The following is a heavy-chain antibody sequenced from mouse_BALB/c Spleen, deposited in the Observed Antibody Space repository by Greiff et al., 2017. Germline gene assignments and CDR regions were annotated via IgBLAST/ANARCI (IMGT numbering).Heavy chain of an antibody. J-gene: IGHJ4*01. V-gene: IGHV3-2*02. D-gene: IGHD2-4*01. CDR1: GYSITSDYA. CDR3: ARGRDYDDYAMDY. CDR2: ISYSGST. Sequence: EVMLVESGPGLVKPSQSLSLTCTVTGYSITSDYAWNWIRQFPGNKLEWMGYISYSGSTSYNPSLKSRISITRDTSKNQFFLQLNSVTTEDTATYYCARGRDYDDYAMDYWGQGTSVTVSS.